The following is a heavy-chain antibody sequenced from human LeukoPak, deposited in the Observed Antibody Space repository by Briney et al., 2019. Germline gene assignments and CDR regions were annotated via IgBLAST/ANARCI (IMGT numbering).Heavy chain of an antibody. Sequence: KAGGSLRLSCAASGFTFSSYAMSWVRQAPGKGLEWVSAISGSGGSTYYADSVKGRFTISRDNSKNTLYLQMNSLRAEDTAVYYCAMGDGDLNDSSGYPGSNFDYWGQGTLVTVSS. D-gene: IGHD3-22*01. J-gene: IGHJ4*02. CDR1: GFTFSSYA. CDR3: AMGDGDLNDSSGYPGSNFDY. V-gene: IGHV3-23*01. CDR2: ISGSGGST.